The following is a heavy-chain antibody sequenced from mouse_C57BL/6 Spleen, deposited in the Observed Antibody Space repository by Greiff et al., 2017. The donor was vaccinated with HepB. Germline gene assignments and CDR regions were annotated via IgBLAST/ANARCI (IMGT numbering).Heavy chain of an antibody. CDR1: GYTFTSYW. V-gene: IGHV1-61*01. D-gene: IGHD1-1*01. J-gene: IGHJ2*01. CDR3: ARENYGTRKDFDY. CDR2: IYPSDSET. Sequence: VQLQQPGAELVRPGSSVKLSCKASGYTFTSYWMDWVKQRPGQGLEWIGNIYPSDSETHYNQKFKDKATLTVDKSSSTAYMQLSSLTSEDSAVYYCARENYGTRKDFDYWGQGTTLTVSS.